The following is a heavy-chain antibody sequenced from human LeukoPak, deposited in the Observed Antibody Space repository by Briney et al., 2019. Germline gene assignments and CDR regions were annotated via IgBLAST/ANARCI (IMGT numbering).Heavy chain of an antibody. CDR2: IYYSGST. J-gene: IGHJ4*02. D-gene: IGHD1-26*01. V-gene: IGHV4-61*01. CDR3: ARVLSWVPDY. CDR1: GGSVSSGIYY. Sequence: PSETLSLTCTVSGGSVSSGIYYWSWIRQPPGKGLEWIGYIYYSGSTNYNPSLKSRVTISVDTSKNQFSLKLSSVTAADTAVYYCARVLSWVPDYWGQGTLVTVSS.